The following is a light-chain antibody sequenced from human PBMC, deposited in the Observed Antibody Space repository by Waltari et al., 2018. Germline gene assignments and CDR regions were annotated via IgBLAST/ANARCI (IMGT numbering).Light chain of an antibody. CDR2: DVN. V-gene: IGLV2-14*01. CDR3: TSYTSRHTLV. CDR1: RLDVGGYAF. J-gene: IGLJ1*01. Sequence: QSALTQPASVSGSPEQSITISCTGSRLDVGGYAFVSWYRQHPGKAPNVVIFDVNNRPSGVSDRVSGSKSGNTASLTISGLQAEDEGDYYCTSYTSRHTLVFGGGTKVTVL.